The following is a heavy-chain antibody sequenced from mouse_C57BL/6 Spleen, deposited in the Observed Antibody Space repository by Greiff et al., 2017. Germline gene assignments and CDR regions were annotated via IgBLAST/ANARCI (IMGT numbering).Heavy chain of an antibody. D-gene: IGHD1-1*01. V-gene: IGHV1-20*01. Sequence: VQLQQSGPELVKPGDSVKISCKASGYSFTGYFMNWVMQSHGKSLEWIGRINPYNGDTFYNQKFKGKATLTVDKSSSTAHMELRRLTSEDSAVYYCARARGRYGSRYGGYFDVWGTGTTVTVSS. CDR3: ARARGRYGSRYGGYFDV. CDR1: GYSFTGYF. CDR2: INPYNGDT. J-gene: IGHJ1*03.